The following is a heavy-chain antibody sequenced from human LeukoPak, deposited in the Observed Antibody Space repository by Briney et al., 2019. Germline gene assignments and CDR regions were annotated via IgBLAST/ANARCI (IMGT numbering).Heavy chain of an antibody. V-gene: IGHV3-33*01. Sequence: PGRSLRLSCAASGFTFSSYGMHWVRQAPGKGLEWVAVIWYDGSNKYYADSVKGRFTISRDNAKNTLYLQMNSLRAEDTAVYYCARGYYSGPGGYWGQGTLVTVSS. CDR1: GFTFSSYG. J-gene: IGHJ4*02. CDR3: ARGYYSGPGGY. D-gene: IGHD4-11*01. CDR2: IWYDGSNK.